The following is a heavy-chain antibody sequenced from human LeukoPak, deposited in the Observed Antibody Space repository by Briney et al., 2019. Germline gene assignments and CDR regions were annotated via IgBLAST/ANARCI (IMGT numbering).Heavy chain of an antibody. J-gene: IGHJ6*02. CDR2: INPNSGGT. V-gene: IGHV1-2*06. CDR1: GYTFTGYY. D-gene: IGHD3-3*01. Sequence: GASVKVSCKASGYTFTGYYMHWVRQAPGQGLEWMGRINPNSGGTNYAQKFQGRVTMTRDTSISTAYMELSRLRSDDTAVYYCAREVRFLEWYEDGMDVWGQGTTVTVSS. CDR3: AREVRFLEWYEDGMDV.